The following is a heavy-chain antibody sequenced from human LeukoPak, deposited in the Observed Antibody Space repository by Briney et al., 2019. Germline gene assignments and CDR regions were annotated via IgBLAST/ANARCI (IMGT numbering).Heavy chain of an antibody. CDR1: GGSVSSGSYY. Sequence: SETLSLTCTVSGGSVSSGSYYWSWIRQPPGKGLEWIGYIYYSGSTNYNPSLKSRVTISVDTSKNQFSLKLSSVTAADTAVYYCARDYGGGGHYFYYYYMDVWGKGTTVTVSS. CDR2: IYYSGST. J-gene: IGHJ6*03. V-gene: IGHV4-61*01. D-gene: IGHD4-23*01. CDR3: ARDYGGGGHYFYYYYMDV.